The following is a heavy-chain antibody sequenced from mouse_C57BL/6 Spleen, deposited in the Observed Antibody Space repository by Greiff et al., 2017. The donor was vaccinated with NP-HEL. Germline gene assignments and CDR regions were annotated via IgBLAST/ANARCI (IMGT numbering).Heavy chain of an antibody. V-gene: IGHV5-17*01. CDR1: GFTFSDYG. CDR3: ASNDGYYLFAY. D-gene: IGHD2-3*01. Sequence: EVMLVESGGGLVKPGGSLKLSCAASGFTFSDYGMHWVRQAPEKGLEWVAYISSGSSTIYYADTVKGRFTISRDNAKNTLFLQMTSLRSEDTAMYYCASNDGYYLFAYWGQGTLVTVSA. CDR2: ISSGSSTI. J-gene: IGHJ3*01.